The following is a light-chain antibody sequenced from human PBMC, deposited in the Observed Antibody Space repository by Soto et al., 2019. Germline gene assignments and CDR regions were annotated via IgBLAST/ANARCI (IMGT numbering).Light chain of an antibody. Sequence: DIQLTQSPSSLSASVGDRITISCRASQGINKYLNWYQKKPGQAPNLLIYYASSLKGGVPLRFIGGGSGTDFTLTITTLQPEDFAIYYCQQSYNTPPTFGGGTKVEIK. CDR3: QQSYNTPPT. J-gene: IGKJ4*01. CDR1: QGINKY. CDR2: YAS. V-gene: IGKV1-39*01.